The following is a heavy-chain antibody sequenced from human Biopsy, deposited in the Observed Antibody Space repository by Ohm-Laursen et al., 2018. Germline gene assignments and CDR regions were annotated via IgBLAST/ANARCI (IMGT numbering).Heavy chain of an antibody. V-gene: IGHV3-23*01. CDR1: GFTFNNYG. CDR2: ISGSGGST. D-gene: IGHD3-3*01. CDR3: GRRPFFDYWSAYYVDH. J-gene: IGHJ5*02. Sequence: SLRLSCAASGFTFNNYGMQWVRQAPGKGLEWVSVISGSGGSTHYADSVKGRFTISRDNSKNTLFLQMKSLRAEDTAIYYCGRRPFFDYWSAYYVDHWGQGALVTVSS.